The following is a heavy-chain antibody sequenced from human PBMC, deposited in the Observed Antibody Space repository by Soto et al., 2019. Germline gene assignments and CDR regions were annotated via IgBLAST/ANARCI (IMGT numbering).Heavy chain of an antibody. CDR1: GYTFTSYG. CDR2: ISAYNGNT. V-gene: IGHV1-18*01. J-gene: IGHJ5*02. D-gene: IGHD2-8*01. CDR3: ERDAVVRSLSWFDP. Sequence: ASVKVSCKASGYTFTSYGISWARQAPGQGLEWMGWISAYNGNTNYAQKLQGRVTMTTDTSTSTAYMELRSLRSDDTAVYYCERDAVVRSLSWFDPWGQGTLVTVSS.